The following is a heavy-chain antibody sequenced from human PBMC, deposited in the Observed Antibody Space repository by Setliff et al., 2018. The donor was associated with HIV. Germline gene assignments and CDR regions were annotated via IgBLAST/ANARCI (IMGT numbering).Heavy chain of an antibody. V-gene: IGHV3-21*04. D-gene: IGHD2-21*01. Sequence: GGSLRLSCVASGFSFSGYSMAWVRQAPGKGLEWVSSISHAGKYIHYADSVKGRFTISRDNAGNSLYLQMNGLRAEDTAMYYCTTDWGGGGGAPLDPWGQGTQVTVSS. CDR1: GFSFSGYS. CDR3: TTDWGGGGGAPLDP. CDR2: ISHAGKYI. J-gene: IGHJ5*02.